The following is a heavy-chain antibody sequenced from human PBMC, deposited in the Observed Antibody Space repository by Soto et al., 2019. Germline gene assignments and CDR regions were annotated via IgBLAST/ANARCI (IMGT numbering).Heavy chain of an antibody. V-gene: IGHV3-30*18. CDR3: AKAFPKSFDATELPEIRAEDY. CDR1: GFTFSSYG. Sequence: PGGSLRLSCAASGFTFSSYGMHWVRQAPGKGLEWVAVISYDGSNKYYADSVKGRFTISRDNSKNTLYLQMNSLRAEDTAVYYCAKAFPKSFDATELPEIRAEDYWGQGTLVTVSS. J-gene: IGHJ4*02. D-gene: IGHD1-7*01. CDR2: ISYDGSNK.